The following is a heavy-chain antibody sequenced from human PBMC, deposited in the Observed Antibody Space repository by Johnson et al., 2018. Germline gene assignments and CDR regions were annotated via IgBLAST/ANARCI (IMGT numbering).Heavy chain of an antibody. CDR2: IWYDGSNK. Sequence: QVQLVQSGGGVVQPRRSLRLSCAASGFTFRSYGMHWVRQAPGKGLEWVAVIWYDGSNKYYADSVKGRFSISRDNSKNTLYLQMNSLRAEDTAVYYWARCPRFDYGMDVWGQGTTVTVSS. CDR3: ARCPRFDYGMDV. V-gene: IGHV3-33*01. J-gene: IGHJ6*02. D-gene: IGHD3-9*01. CDR1: GFTFRSYG.